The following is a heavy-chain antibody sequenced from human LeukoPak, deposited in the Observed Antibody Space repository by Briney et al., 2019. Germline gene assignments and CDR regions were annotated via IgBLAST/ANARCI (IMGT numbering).Heavy chain of an antibody. J-gene: IGHJ4*02. V-gene: IGHV3-73*01. CDR2: IRSKANSYAT. D-gene: IGHD6-19*01. Sequence: GGSLRLSCAASGFTFSGSAMHWVRQASGKGLEWVGRIRSKANSYATAYAASVKGRFTISRDDSKNTAYLQMNSLKTEDTAVYYCTRSSPDIAVAGNDYWGQGTLVTVSS. CDR1: GFTFSGSA. CDR3: TRSSPDIAVAGNDY.